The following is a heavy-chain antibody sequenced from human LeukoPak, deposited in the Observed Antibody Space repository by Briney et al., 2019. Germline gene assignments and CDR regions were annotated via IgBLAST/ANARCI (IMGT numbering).Heavy chain of an antibody. V-gene: IGHV4-34*01. CDR1: GGSFSGYY. CDR2: INHSGST. Sequence: SETLSLTCAVYGGSFSGYYWSWIRQPPGKGLEWIGEINHSGSTNYNPSLKSRVTISVDTSKNQFSLKLSSVTAADTAVYYCARLGHCSGGSCYSLKIDYWGQGTLVTVSS. J-gene: IGHJ4*02. CDR3: ARLGHCSGGSCYSLKIDY. D-gene: IGHD2-15*01.